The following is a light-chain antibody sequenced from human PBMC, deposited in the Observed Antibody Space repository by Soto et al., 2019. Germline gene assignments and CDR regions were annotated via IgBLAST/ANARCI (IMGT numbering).Light chain of an antibody. CDR3: QQYDNWPLT. Sequence: EIVMTQSPATLSVSPGERATLSCRASQSVDSNLAWYQQKPGQAPRLLIFGASTRATGIPARFSGSGSGTDFTLTISSLQSEDFGVYFCQQYDNWPLTFSGGTKVDI. CDR1: QSVDSN. J-gene: IGKJ4*01. V-gene: IGKV3D-15*01. CDR2: GAS.